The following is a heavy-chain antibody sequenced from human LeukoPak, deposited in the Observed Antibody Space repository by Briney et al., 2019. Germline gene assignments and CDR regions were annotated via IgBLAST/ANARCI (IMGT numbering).Heavy chain of an antibody. J-gene: IGHJ4*02. D-gene: IGHD6-13*01. V-gene: IGHV4-59*01. CDR2: IYYSGST. CDR3: ARDRGASYSSSWYDY. CDR1: GGSISSYY. Sequence: SETLSLTCTVSGGSISSYYWSWIRQPPGKGLEWIGYIYYSGSTNYNPSPRSRVTISVDTSKNQFSLLLSSVTAADTAVYYCARDRGASYSSSWYDYWGQGTLVTVSS.